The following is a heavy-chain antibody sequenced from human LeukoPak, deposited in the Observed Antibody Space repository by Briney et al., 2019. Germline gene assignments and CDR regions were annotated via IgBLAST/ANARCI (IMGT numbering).Heavy chain of an antibody. V-gene: IGHV3-48*02. J-gene: IGHJ4*02. CDR3: VRMHYFDY. Sequence: PGGSLRLSCAASGFTFSTYSMNWVRQVPGMGLEWVSYISSSSSTIFYADSVKGRFTISRDNAKNSLYLQMNSLRDEDTAVYYCVRMHYFDYWGQGTLVTVSS. CDR1: GFTFSTYS. CDR2: ISSSSSTI.